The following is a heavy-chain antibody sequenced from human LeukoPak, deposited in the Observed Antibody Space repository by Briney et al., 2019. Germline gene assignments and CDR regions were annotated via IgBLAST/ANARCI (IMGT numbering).Heavy chain of an antibody. CDR3: AKWRRYCSGGSCYAGFDY. Sequence: PGGSLRLSCTASGFTFSDYAMSWVRQAPGKGLEWVSAISGSGGSTYYADSVKGRFTISRDNSKNTLYLQMNSLRAEDTAVYYCAKWRRYCSGGSCYAGFDYWGQGTLVTVSS. J-gene: IGHJ4*02. CDR2: ISGSGGST. D-gene: IGHD2-15*01. V-gene: IGHV3-23*01. CDR1: GFTFSDYA.